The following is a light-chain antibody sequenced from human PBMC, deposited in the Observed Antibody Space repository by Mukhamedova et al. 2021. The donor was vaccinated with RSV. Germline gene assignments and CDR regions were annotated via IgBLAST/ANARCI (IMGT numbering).Light chain of an antibody. CDR2: AAS. Sequence: WYQRRVHGKAPKLLIFAASSLQSGVPSRFSGSASGTDFTLTISSLQREDFTTYFCQQSKSLPFTFGPGTKVDIK. V-gene: IGKV1-39*01. CDR3: QQSKSLPFT. J-gene: IGKJ3*01.